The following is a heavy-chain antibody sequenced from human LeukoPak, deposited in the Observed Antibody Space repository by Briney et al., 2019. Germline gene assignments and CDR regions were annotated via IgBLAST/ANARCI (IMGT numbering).Heavy chain of an antibody. V-gene: IGHV3-23*01. D-gene: IGHD3-10*01. CDR2: ITGSGAST. J-gene: IGHJ4*02. Sequence: GGSLRLSCAASGFTFSSYAMGWVRQAPGKGLEWVSTITGSGASTYYADSVKGLFTISRDNSKNTVYLQMNSLRAEDTALYYCAKGASGSGSYYSPFDYWGQGTLVTGSS. CDR1: GFTFSSYA. CDR3: AKGASGSGSYYSPFDY.